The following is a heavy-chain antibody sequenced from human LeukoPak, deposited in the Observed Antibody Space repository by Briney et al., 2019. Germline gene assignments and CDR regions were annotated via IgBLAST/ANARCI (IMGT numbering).Heavy chain of an antibody. CDR2: IIGSGGRT. V-gene: IGHV3-23*01. CDR1: GFTFSSYA. Sequence: GGSLRLSCAASGFTFSSYAMSWVRPAPGKGLEWVSAIIGSGGRTYYADSVKGGFTISRNNSKSTLYLQMNSLRAEDTAVYYCAKDLNLIAAAKFDYWGQGTLVTVSS. D-gene: IGHD6-13*01. J-gene: IGHJ4*02. CDR3: AKDLNLIAAAKFDY.